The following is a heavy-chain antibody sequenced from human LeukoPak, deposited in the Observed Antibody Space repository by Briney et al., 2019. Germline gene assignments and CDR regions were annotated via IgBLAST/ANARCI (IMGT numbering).Heavy chain of an antibody. Sequence: GGSMRLSCAASGFTFSSYAMHWVRQAPGKGLGWVAVISYDVNNKSYADSGTGPFSISRENYKNTLYLQMNSLRAEDTAVYYCARQYCSSTSCYGDDAFDIWGQGTMVTVSS. CDR1: GFTFSSYA. D-gene: IGHD2-2*01. V-gene: IGHV3-30*04. J-gene: IGHJ3*02. CDR2: ISYDVNNK. CDR3: ARQYCSSTSCYGDDAFDI.